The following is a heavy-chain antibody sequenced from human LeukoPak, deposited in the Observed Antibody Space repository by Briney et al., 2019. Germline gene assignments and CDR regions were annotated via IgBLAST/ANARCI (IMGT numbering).Heavy chain of an antibody. Sequence: PEGSLRLSCAASGFTFSSYSMNWVRQAPGKGLEWVSSISSSSSYIYYADSVKGRFTISRDNAKNSLYLQMNSLRAEDTAVYYCARLSIPGYSSSWFYYFDYWGQGTLVTVSS. CDR3: ARLSIPGYSSSWFYYFDY. V-gene: IGHV3-21*01. D-gene: IGHD6-13*01. CDR1: GFTFSSYS. CDR2: ISSSSSYI. J-gene: IGHJ4*02.